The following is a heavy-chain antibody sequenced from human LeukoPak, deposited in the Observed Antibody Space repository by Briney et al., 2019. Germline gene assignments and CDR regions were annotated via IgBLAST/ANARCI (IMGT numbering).Heavy chain of an antibody. CDR2: INHSGRT. CDR3: ARAQRTRFGRGSIDY. D-gene: IGHD3-10*01. J-gene: IGHJ4*02. Sequence: SETLSLTCAVYGGSLRDYYWSWIRQPPGKGLKWIGEINHSGRTSYNPSLKTRVTISVDTSKNQFSLDLTSVTAADTAVYYCARAQRTRFGRGSIDYWGQGTLVTVSS. CDR1: GGSLRDYY. V-gene: IGHV4-34*01.